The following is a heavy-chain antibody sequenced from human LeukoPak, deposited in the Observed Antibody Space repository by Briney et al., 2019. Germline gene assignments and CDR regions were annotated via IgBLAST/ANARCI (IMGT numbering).Heavy chain of an antibody. CDR3: ARVITMIVVVDI. CDR2: IYHSGIT. V-gene: IGHV4-30-2*01. J-gene: IGHJ3*02. Sequence: SSQTLSLTCAVSGGSISSGGYSWSWHRQPPGKGLEWIGYIYHSGITYYNPSLKSRVTISVDRSKNQFSLKLSSVTAADTAVYYCARVITMIVVVDIWGQGTMVTV. D-gene: IGHD3-22*01. CDR1: GGSISSGGYS.